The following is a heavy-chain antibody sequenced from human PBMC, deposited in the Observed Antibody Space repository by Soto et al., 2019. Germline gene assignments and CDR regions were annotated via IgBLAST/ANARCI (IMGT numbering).Heavy chain of an antibody. CDR1: NLSLNREYY. J-gene: IGHJ4*02. V-gene: IGHV4-38-2*01. D-gene: IGHD3-10*01. Sequence: SETLSLTCAVSNLSLNREYYWGWIRQPPGKGLEWIGSIHQSGSPYYNPSLKSRLTISIDMSKKQFSLRLSPVTAADTAVYYCARGAPRGIIHEFDSWDQGSLVTVST. CDR3: ARGAPRGIIHEFDS. CDR2: IHQSGSP.